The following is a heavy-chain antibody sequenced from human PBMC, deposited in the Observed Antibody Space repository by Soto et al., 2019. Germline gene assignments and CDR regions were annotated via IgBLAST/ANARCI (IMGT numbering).Heavy chain of an antibody. CDR2: IYYSGST. CDR1: GGSLSNGRYY. V-gene: IGHV4-31*03. D-gene: IGHD5-12*01. CDR3: ASVRRDGYNLSY. J-gene: IGHJ4*02. Sequence: TLSLTSTVSGGSLSNGRYYWSSIRQNPGKGLEWIGYIYYSGSTYYNPSLKSRVTISVGTSKNQFSLKLSSVTAADTAVYYCASVRRDGYNLSYWGQGTLVTVS.